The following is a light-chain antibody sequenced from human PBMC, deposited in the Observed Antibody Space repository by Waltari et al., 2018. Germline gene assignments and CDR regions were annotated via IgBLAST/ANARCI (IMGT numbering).Light chain of an antibody. J-gene: IGLJ2*01. CDR3: QSADTSGTYPQVV. V-gene: IGLV3-25*03. CDR1: ARPPQY. CDR2: KET. Sequence: SYELPQPPAVSVSPGQSTRTPCYGEARPPQYGYRSQRKPGKAPVLVIHKETERPSGIPERFAGTRSGTTVTLTISGVQAEDEADYCCQSADTSGTYPQVVFGGGTQLTVL.